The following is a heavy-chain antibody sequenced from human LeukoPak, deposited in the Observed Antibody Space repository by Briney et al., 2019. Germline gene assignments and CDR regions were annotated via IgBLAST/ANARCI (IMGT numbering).Heavy chain of an antibody. J-gene: IGHJ6*02. CDR2: IYYNGIT. D-gene: IGHD4-23*01. V-gene: IGHV4-30-4*01. CDR1: GGSISSGHFY. CDR3: ARDRSTVDYYGLDV. Sequence: PSETLSLTRTVSGGSISSGHFYWSWIRQPPEKGLEYIGYIYYNGITFYSPSLRSRITISIDTSKNQFSLKLNSVTAADTAVYYCARDRSTVDYYGLDVWGQGTTVIVSS.